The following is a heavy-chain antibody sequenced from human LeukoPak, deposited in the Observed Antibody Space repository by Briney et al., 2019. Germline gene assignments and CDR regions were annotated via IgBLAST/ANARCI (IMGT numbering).Heavy chain of an antibody. V-gene: IGHV1-18*04. CDR2: ISAYNGNT. D-gene: IGHD5-12*01. CDR3: ARSKRCSGYDSRGDLDY. J-gene: IGHJ4*02. CDR1: GYTFTSYG. Sequence: ASVKVSCKASGYTFTSYGISWVRQAPGQGLEWMGWISAYNGNTNYAQKLQGRVTMTTDTSTSTAYMELRSLRSDDTAVYYCARSKRCSGYDSRGDLDYWGQGTLVTVSS.